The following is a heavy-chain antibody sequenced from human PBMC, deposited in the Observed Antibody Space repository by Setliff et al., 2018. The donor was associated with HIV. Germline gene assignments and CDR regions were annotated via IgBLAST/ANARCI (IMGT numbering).Heavy chain of an antibody. CDR3: AKDMFPAVAGAFDI. CDR2: ISWNSGSI. V-gene: IGHV3-9*01. J-gene: IGHJ3*02. CDR1: GFTFDDYA. D-gene: IGHD6-19*01. Sequence: GGSLRLSCAASGFTFDDYAMHWVRQAPGKGLEWVSGISWNSGSIGYADSVKGRFTISRDNAKNSLYPQMNSLRAEDTALYYCAKDMFPAVAGAFDIWGQGTMVTVSS.